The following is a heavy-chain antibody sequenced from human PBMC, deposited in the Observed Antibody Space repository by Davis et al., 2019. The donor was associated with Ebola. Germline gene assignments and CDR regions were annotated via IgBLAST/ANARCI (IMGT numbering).Heavy chain of an antibody. CDR1: GVSITNNW. V-gene: IGHV4-4*02. J-gene: IGHJ4*02. CDR2: IYYTGST. D-gene: IGHD5-24*01. Sequence: MPSETLSLTCSVSGVSITNNWWSWVRQSPGKGLEWIGEIYYTGSTAYNPSLESRVTISMDMSKNQFSLTLTSVTAADTALYYCARHVPRDGYNPIDYWGQGAQVTVSS. CDR3: ARHVPRDGYNPIDY.